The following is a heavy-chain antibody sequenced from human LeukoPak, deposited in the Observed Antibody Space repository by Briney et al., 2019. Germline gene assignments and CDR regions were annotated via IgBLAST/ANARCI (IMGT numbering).Heavy chain of an antibody. D-gene: IGHD3-22*01. Sequence: GASVKFTCNASGDNFSSYSISWKRHAPGQGIGLMGRIIPNHRITNYAQKFQGRVTTTADKSTSTAYMELSSLSSEDTAVYYCARDLSYYDSSGYYYEIRYLDYWGQGTLVTVSS. V-gene: IGHV1-69*04. CDR1: GDNFSSYS. CDR3: ARDLSYYDSSGYYYEIRYLDY. CDR2: IIPNHRIT. J-gene: IGHJ4*02.